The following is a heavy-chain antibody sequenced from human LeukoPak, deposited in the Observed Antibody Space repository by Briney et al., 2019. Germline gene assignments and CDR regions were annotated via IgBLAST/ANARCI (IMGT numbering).Heavy chain of an antibody. CDR3: ARFGVPYGVDV. CDR2: IKPDGSEK. D-gene: IGHD3-16*01. Sequence: PGGSLRLSCAASGFTFSTYWMSWVRQAPGKGLEWVANIKPDGSEKDYVDSLKGRFTISRDNAKNSLYLQVNSVRAEDTAVYYCARFGVPYGVDVWGQGTTVTVSS. V-gene: IGHV3-7*04. J-gene: IGHJ6*02. CDR1: GFTFSTYW.